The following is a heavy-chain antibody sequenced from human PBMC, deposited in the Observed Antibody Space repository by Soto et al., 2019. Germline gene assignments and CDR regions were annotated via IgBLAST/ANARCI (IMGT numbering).Heavy chain of an antibody. Sequence: SETLSLTCTVSGGSINSGDYYWSWIRQPPGKGPEWIGYIYYSGSTYYNPSLNSRVTISVDTSKNQFSLKLSSVTAADTAVYYCARDLRGSGSPPTEFDPWGQGTLVTVSS. D-gene: IGHD3-10*01. CDR2: IYYSGST. CDR3: ARDLRGSGSPPTEFDP. V-gene: IGHV4-30-4*01. J-gene: IGHJ5*02. CDR1: GGSINSGDYY.